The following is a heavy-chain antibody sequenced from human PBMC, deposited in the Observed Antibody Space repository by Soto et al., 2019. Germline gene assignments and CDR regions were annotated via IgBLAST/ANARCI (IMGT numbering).Heavy chain of an antibody. CDR2: ISVSGDIR. D-gene: IGHD2-21*02. J-gene: IGHJ4*02. V-gene: IGHV3-23*01. CDR3: ATIFRYGDPEY. CDR1: GFTFSSYA. Sequence: EVQLLESGGGLVQPGGSLRLSCATSGFTFSSYAMSWVRQAPVQGLEWVSGISVSGDIRYDAHSVKGRFTISRDNSKSTLYLQMNSLRAEDTAVYYCATIFRYGDPEYWGQGVLGTVAS.